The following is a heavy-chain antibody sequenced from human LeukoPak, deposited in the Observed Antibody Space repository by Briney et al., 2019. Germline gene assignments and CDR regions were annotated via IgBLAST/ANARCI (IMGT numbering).Heavy chain of an antibody. CDR3: ARVGYCTNGVCYVVDY. Sequence: SETLSLTCAVYGGSFSGYYWSWIRQPPGKGLEWIGEINHSGSTNYNPSLKSRVTISVDTSKNQFSLELSSVTAADTAVYYCARVGYCTNGVCYVVDYWGQGTLVTVSS. CDR2: INHSGST. CDR1: GGSFSGYY. J-gene: IGHJ4*02. D-gene: IGHD2-8*01. V-gene: IGHV4-34*01.